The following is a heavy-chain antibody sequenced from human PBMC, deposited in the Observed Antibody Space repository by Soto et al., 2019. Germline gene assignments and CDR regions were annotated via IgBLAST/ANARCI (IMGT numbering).Heavy chain of an antibody. CDR2: ISGSSGST. D-gene: IGHD3-22*01. CDR1: GFTFSSYA. CDR3: AKIGDSSGYPYAGFDY. Sequence: LRLSCAASGFTFSSYAMSWVRQAPGKGLEWVSDISGSSGSTYYADSVKGRFTISRDNSKNTLYLQMKSLRAEDTAVYYCAKIGDSSGYPYAGFDYWGQGTLVTVSS. J-gene: IGHJ4*02. V-gene: IGHV3-23*01.